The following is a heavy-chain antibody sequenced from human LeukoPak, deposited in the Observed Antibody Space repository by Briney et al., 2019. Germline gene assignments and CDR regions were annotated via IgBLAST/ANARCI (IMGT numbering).Heavy chain of an antibody. Sequence: AGGSLRLSCVVSGLTFSSYSMSWVRQAPGKGLEWVSLISGDGATTYYAPSVKGRVTVSRDNNKNSLFLQMNNLRTEDSALYYCAKDLSMVFDAFNIWGQGTLVTVSS. J-gene: IGHJ3*02. CDR1: GLTFSSYS. D-gene: IGHD4/OR15-4a*01. V-gene: IGHV3-43*02. CDR2: ISGDGATT. CDR3: AKDLSMVFDAFNI.